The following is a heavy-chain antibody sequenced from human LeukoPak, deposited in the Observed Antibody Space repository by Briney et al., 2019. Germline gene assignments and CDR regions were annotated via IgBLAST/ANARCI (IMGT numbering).Heavy chain of an antibody. CDR3: ARHNVDTAMAHNWFDP. D-gene: IGHD5-18*01. CDR2: IYYSGST. J-gene: IGHJ5*02. Sequence: SETLSLTCTVSGGSISSGGYYWSWIRQHPGKGLEWIGYIYYSGSTYYNPSLKSRVSISVDTSKNQFSLKLTSVTAADTAVYYCARHNVDTAMAHNWFDPWGQGTLVTVSS. CDR1: GGSISSGGYY. V-gene: IGHV4-31*03.